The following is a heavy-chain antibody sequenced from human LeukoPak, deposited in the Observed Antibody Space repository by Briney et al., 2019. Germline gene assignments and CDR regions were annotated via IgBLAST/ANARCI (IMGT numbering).Heavy chain of an antibody. D-gene: IGHD2-21*02. V-gene: IGHV4-34*01. Sequence: PSETLSLTCAGYGGSFSGYYWSWIRQPPGKGLEWIGEINHSGSTNYNPSLKSRVTISVDTSKNQFSLKLSSVTAADTAVYYCARVGGGHIVVVTATGDAFDIWGQGTMVTVSS. J-gene: IGHJ3*02. CDR2: INHSGST. CDR1: GGSFSGYY. CDR3: ARVGGGHIVVVTATGDAFDI.